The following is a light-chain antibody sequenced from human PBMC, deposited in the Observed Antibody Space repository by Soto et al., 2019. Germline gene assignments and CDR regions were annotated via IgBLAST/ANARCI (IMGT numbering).Light chain of an antibody. Sequence: DIVMTQSPDSLAVSLGERATINCTSSQNVLYSSNNENDLNLYQQKPGQPPKLLIYWASTRESGVPDRFSGSASGTEFTLTSSSLQAEDVADYYCQQNYSTPITFGQATRLEIK. CDR3: QQNYSTPIT. CDR1: QNVLYSSNNEND. V-gene: IGKV4-1*01. J-gene: IGKJ5*01. CDR2: WAS.